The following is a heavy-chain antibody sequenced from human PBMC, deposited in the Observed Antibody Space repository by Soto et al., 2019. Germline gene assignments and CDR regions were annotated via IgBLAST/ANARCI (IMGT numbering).Heavy chain of an antibody. CDR3: ARGKVTSGTYYMDV. J-gene: IGHJ6*03. CDR1: GFTVRDNY. CDR2: IYAAGHT. Sequence: EVQVVESGGGVVQPGGSLRLSCAVSGFTVRDNYVSWVRQAPGKGLEWVSVIYAAGHTYYPDSVRGRFTISRDKSTDTVYLQMNSLRAEDTALYNCARGKVTSGTYYMDVRGKGTTVTVSS. V-gene: IGHV3-66*01. D-gene: IGHD4-4*01.